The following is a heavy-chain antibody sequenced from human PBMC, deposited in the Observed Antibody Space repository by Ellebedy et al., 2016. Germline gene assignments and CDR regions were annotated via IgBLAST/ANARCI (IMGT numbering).Heavy chain of an antibody. J-gene: IGHJ3*01. D-gene: IGHD1-1*01. CDR2: VFHTGTA. Sequence: SETLSLTCNVSGGSVSSDYWNWIRRPPGKGLEWIGYVFHTGTANYNPSLNSRATMSVDTSKSQFSLGLTSVTAADTAVYYCAKWNDVWKAFDVWGQGTMVTVSS. CDR3: AKWNDVWKAFDV. CDR1: GGSVSSDY. V-gene: IGHV4-59*02.